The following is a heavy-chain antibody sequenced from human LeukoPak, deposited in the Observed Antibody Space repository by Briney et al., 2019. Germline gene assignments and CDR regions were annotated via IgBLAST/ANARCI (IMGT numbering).Heavy chain of an antibody. V-gene: IGHV3-23*01. D-gene: IGHD2-21*02. J-gene: IGHJ4*02. CDR2: ISGSGGST. Sequence: GGSLRLSCAASGFTFSSYGMSWVRQAPGKGLEWVSAISGSGGSTYYADSVKGRFTISRDNSKNMLYLQMNSLRAEDTAVYYCAKDCPKCGGDYNFDYWGQGTLVTVSS. CDR3: AKDCPKCGGDYNFDY. CDR1: GFTFSSYG.